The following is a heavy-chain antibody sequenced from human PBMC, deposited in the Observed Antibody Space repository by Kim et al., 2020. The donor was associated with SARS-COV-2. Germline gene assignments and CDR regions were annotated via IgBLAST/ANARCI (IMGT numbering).Heavy chain of an antibody. D-gene: IGHD6-19*01. Sequence: ADSVKGRFTISRDNARNTLYLQMNSRRAEDTAVYYCARRHFSSGYYYFDYWGQGTLVTVSS. V-gene: IGHV3-74*01. J-gene: IGHJ4*02. CDR3: ARRHFSSGYYYFDY.